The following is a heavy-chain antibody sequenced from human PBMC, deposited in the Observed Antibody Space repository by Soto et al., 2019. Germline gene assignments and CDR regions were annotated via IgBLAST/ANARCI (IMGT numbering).Heavy chain of an antibody. CDR1: GGSISSSNYY. D-gene: IGHD2-2*01. CDR3: ARALYCSSTSCYAYNWFDS. Sequence: SETLSLTCSVSGGSISSSNYYWGWIRQPPGKGLEWIGNIYYSGSTYYNPSLKSRVTISVDTSKNHFSLKLSSVTAADTAVYYCARALYCSSTSCYAYNWFDSWGQGTLVTVSS. CDR2: IYYSGST. V-gene: IGHV4-39*07. J-gene: IGHJ5*01.